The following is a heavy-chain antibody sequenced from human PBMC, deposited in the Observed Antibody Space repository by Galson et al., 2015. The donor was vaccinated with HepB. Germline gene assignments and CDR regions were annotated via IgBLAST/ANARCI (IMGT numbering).Heavy chain of an antibody. J-gene: IGHJ4*02. D-gene: IGHD7-27*01. CDR1: GGTFSSYA. Sequence: SVKVSCKASGGTFSSYAISWVRQAPGQGLEWMGRIIPILGIANYAQKFQGRVTIIANKSTSTAYMELSSLRSEDTAVYYCARTSNWGSPFDYWGQGTLVTVSS. CDR3: ARTSNWGSPFDY. CDR2: IIPILGIA. V-gene: IGHV1-69*04.